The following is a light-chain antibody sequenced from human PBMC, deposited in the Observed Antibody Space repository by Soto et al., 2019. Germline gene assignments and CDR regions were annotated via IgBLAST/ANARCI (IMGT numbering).Light chain of an antibody. Sequence: IVLTQSPAPLSLSPGERATLSCRASQSVGSYFAWYQQKPGQAPRLIIYDAFSRATGIPARFSGSGSGTDFTLTISSLEPEDFAVYFCQQRSSWPLTFGGGTMVEIK. CDR1: QSVGSY. V-gene: IGKV3-11*01. CDR3: QQRSSWPLT. J-gene: IGKJ4*01. CDR2: DAF.